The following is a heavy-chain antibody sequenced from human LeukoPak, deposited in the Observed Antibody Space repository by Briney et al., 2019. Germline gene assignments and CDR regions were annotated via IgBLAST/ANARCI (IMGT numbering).Heavy chain of an antibody. Sequence: GGSLRLSCAASGFTFSSYWMSWVRQAPGKGLGWVANIKKNGSEKYYVDSVKGRFTISRDNAKNSLYLQMNSLRAEDTAVYYCAREVGGYGYGCDYWGQGTLVTVSS. CDR3: AREVGGYGYGCDY. CDR1: GFTFSSYW. V-gene: IGHV3-7*01. J-gene: IGHJ4*02. D-gene: IGHD5-18*01. CDR2: IKKNGSEK.